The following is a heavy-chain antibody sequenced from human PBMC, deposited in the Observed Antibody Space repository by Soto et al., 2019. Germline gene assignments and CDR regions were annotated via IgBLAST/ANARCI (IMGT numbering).Heavy chain of an antibody. CDR1: GFSLSPSGGG. CDR3: AHRRGVTGPWNYGDFDY. V-gene: IGHV2-5*05. J-gene: IGHJ4*02. CDR2: IYWDDDK. D-gene: IGHD1-7*01. Sequence: QITLKESGPTLVKPTQTLTLTCTFSGFSLSPSGGGVGWFRQPPGKALGGFAPIYWDDDKGYGPSLKSRLTITKDASNHQVVLTMTNMDPVDTATYYCAHRRGVTGPWNYGDFDYWGQGTLVTVSS.